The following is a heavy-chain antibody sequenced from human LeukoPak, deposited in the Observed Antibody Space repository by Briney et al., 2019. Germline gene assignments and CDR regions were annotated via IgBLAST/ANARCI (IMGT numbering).Heavy chain of an antibody. CDR3: ARDLQLERRGWFDP. Sequence: PSETLSLTCTVSGGSISSYYWSWIRQPPGKGLEWIGYIYYSGSTNYNPSLKSRVTISVDTSKNQFSLKLSSVTAADTAVYYCARDLQLERRGWFDPWGQGTLVTVSS. J-gene: IGHJ5*02. V-gene: IGHV4-59*01. D-gene: IGHD1-1*01. CDR2: IYYSGST. CDR1: GGSISSYY.